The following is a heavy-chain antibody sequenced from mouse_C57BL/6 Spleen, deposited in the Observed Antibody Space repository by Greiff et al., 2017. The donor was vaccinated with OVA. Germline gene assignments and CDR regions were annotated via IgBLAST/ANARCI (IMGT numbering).Heavy chain of an antibody. CDR3: TSPFITTVVATDY. CDR1: GYTFTDYE. J-gene: IGHJ2*01. Sequence: QVQLQQSGAELVRPGASVTLSCKASGYTFTDYEMHWVKQTPVHGLEWIGAIEPETGGTASNQKFKGKALLTAATSSSTAYMEVRSLTSKDSAVYYCTSPFITTVVATDYWGQGTTLTVSS. CDR2: IEPETGGT. V-gene: IGHV1-15*01. D-gene: IGHD1-1*01.